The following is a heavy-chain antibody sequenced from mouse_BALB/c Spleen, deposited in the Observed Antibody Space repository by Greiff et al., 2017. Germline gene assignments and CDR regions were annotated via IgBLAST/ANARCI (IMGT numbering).Heavy chain of an antibody. CDR3: ARADYYFDY. Sequence: EVKLMESGPGLVKPSQSLSLTCTVTGYSITSDYAWNWIRQFPGNKLEWMGYISYSGSTSYNPSLKSRISITRDTSKNQFFLQLNSVTTEDTATYYCARADYYFDYWGQGTTLTVSS. CDR2: ISYSGST. V-gene: IGHV3-2*02. CDR1: GYSITSDYA. J-gene: IGHJ2*01.